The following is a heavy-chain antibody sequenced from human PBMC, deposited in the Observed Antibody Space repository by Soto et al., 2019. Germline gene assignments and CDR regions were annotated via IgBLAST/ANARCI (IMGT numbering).Heavy chain of an antibody. CDR3: ANLPLYGSGFDC. Sequence: EVQLVESGGGLVQPGGSLRLSCAASGFTFDDYAIHWVRQAPGKGLEWVSGISWNGAATGYVDSVKGRFSISRDNTNNTLYLQMDSLRSEDSAVYYCANLPLYGSGFDCWGQGTLVTVSS. CDR1: GFTFDDYA. J-gene: IGHJ4*02. CDR2: ISWNGAAT. V-gene: IGHV3-9*01. D-gene: IGHD3-10*01.